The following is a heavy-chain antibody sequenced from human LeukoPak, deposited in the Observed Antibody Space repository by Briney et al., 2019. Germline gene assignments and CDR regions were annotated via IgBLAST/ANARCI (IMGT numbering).Heavy chain of an antibody. Sequence: ASVKVSCKASGGTLSSYAISWVRQAPGQGLEWMGGIIPIFGTANYAQKFQGRVAITADESTSTAYMELSSLRSEDTAVYYCAREALRYFDWLPTVLDYWGQGTLVTVSS. D-gene: IGHD3-9*01. CDR1: GGTLSSYA. CDR3: AREALRYFDWLPTVLDY. V-gene: IGHV1-69*13. CDR2: IIPIFGTA. J-gene: IGHJ4*02.